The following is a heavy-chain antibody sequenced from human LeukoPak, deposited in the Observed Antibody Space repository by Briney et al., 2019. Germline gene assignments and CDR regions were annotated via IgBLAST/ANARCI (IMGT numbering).Heavy chain of an antibody. CDR3: ATSSHSGSYRAH. J-gene: IGHJ4*02. CDR2: ISYTADS. D-gene: IGHD3-10*01. CDR1: GDSVTSSY. V-gene: IGHV4-59*08. Sequence: SETLSLTCSVSGDSVTSSYLSWIRQPQGKGLEWIGYISYTADSNYNPSLKSRVTISTDTSKNQFSLKLSSLTATDTAVYYCATSSHSGSYRAHWGQGTLVTVSS.